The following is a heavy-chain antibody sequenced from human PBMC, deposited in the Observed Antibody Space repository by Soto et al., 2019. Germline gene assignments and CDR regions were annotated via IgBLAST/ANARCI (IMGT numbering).Heavy chain of an antibody. D-gene: IGHD3-3*01. V-gene: IGHV1-2*02. CDR1: GSTFSAYY. Sequence: ASVKVSCKASGSTFSAYYTHWVRQAPGQGLEWMGWMNPKSGGTYFAQKFQGRVTLTRDTSISTAYMEVNRLRSDDTAVYYCARSQKLRFLEWLPTPGGMDVWGQGTTVTAP. J-gene: IGHJ6*02. CDR3: ARSQKLRFLEWLPTPGGMDV. CDR2: MNPKSGGT.